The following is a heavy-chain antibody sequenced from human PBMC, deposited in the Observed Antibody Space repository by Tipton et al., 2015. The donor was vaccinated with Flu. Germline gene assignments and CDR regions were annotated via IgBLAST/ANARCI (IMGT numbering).Heavy chain of an antibody. CDR2: IHSSGIT. CDR3: ARRTEDSGGYHYVDH. J-gene: IGHJ4*02. D-gene: IGHD5-12*01. V-gene: IGHV4-39*01. Sequence: TLSLTCTVSGGSIRGGSYYWGWIRQSPGKGLEWIGSIHSSGITFPNPSLKSPIYISMDMSRNQFYLRLTSVTASDTAVYYCARRTEDSGGYHYVDHWGQGTLVTVSS. CDR1: GGSIRGGSYY.